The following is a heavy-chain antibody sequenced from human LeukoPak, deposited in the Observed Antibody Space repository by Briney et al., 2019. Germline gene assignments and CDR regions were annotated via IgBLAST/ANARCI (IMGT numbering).Heavy chain of an antibody. CDR1: GFTFSGSA. CDR3: TRDSGTYNWFDP. V-gene: IGHV3-73*01. J-gene: IGHJ5*02. CDR2: IDKKDKGYATAT. Sequence: GGSLKLSCAASGFTFSGSAIHWVRQSSGKGWVGGGQIDKKDKGYATATAYAASVKGRFTIPRDDSINTAYLQMKSLKTEDTALYYCTRDSGTYNWFDPWGQGTLVTVSS. D-gene: IGHD1-26*01.